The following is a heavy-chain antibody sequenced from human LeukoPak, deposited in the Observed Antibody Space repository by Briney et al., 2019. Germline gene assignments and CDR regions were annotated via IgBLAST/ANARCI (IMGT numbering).Heavy chain of an antibody. J-gene: IGHJ4*02. CDR2: MNPNSGNT. V-gene: IGHV1-8*01. CDR3: ARGLGSGWYYYFDY. Sequence: EASVKVSCTASGYTFTSYDINWVRQATGQGLEWMGWMNPNSGNTGYAQKFQGRVTMTRNTSISTAYMELSSLRSEDTAVYYCARGLGSGWYYYFDYWGQGTLVTVSS. D-gene: IGHD6-19*01. CDR1: GYTFTSYD.